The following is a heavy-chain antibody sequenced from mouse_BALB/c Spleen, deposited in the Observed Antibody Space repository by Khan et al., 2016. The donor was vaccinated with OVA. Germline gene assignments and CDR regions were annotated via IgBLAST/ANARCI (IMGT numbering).Heavy chain of an antibody. CDR2: INPSSGYT. V-gene: IGHV1-7*01. J-gene: IGHJ2*01. CDR1: GYTFSNYW. CDR3: ARDRIDY. Sequence: QVRLQQSGAELAKPGASVKMSCKASGYTFSNYWIHWVKQRPGQGLEWIGYINPSSGYTYYNQTFNDKATLTTDKSSSTAYMQLSSLTSGDSAVYYCARDRIDYWGQGTTLTVSS.